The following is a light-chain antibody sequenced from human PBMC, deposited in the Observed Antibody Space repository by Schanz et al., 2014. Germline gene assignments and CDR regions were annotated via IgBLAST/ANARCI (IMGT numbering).Light chain of an antibody. V-gene: IGLV2-14*02. CDR1: TSDVGSFNL. CDR3: SSYAGTNTAYV. CDR2: EGN. J-gene: IGLJ1*01. Sequence: QSALTQPASVSGSPGQSITISCTATTSDVGSFNLVSWYQQHPGKAPKVILYEGNKRPSGVPDRFSGSKSGNTASLTVSGLQAEDEDDYYCSSYAGTNTAYVFGTGTKLTVL.